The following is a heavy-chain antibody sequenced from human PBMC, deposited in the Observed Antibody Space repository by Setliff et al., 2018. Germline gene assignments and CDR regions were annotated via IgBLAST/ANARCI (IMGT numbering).Heavy chain of an antibody. CDR3: ARDGYPGTS. J-gene: IGHJ5*02. Sequence: GGSLRLSCAASGFTFSTSTMSWVRQAPGKGLEWVSTFGMSGTTYYADSVKGRFTISRDNAKNSLYLQMNSLRVEDTAVYYCARDGYPGTSWGQGTLVTVSS. V-gene: IGHV3-21*04. CDR1: GFTFSTST. CDR2: FGMSGTT. D-gene: IGHD2-2*03.